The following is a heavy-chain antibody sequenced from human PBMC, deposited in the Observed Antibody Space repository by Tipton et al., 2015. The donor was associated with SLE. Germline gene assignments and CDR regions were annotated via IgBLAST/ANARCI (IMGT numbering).Heavy chain of an antibody. D-gene: IGHD6-6*01. Sequence: TLSLTCTVPGGSISSYYWSWIRQPPGKGLEWIGSIYYSGSTYYNPSLKSRVTISVDTSKNQFSLKLSSVTAADTAVYYCARDGAARGDFDYWGQGTLVTVSS. CDR2: IYYSGST. CDR3: ARDGAARGDFDY. J-gene: IGHJ4*02. CDR1: GGSISSYY. V-gene: IGHV4-59*12.